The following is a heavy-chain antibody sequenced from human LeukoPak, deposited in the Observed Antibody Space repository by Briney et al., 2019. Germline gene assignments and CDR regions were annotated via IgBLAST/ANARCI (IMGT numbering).Heavy chain of an antibody. V-gene: IGHV1-2*02. CDR2: INPNSGGT. Sequence: ASVKVSCKASGYTFTGYYMHWVRQAPGQGLEWMGWINPNSGGTNHAQKFQGRVTMTRDTSISTAYMELSRLRSDDTAVYYCARRRTGVHDAFDIWGQGTMVTVSS. J-gene: IGHJ3*02. CDR3: ARRRTGVHDAFDI. D-gene: IGHD3/OR15-3a*01. CDR1: GYTFTGYY.